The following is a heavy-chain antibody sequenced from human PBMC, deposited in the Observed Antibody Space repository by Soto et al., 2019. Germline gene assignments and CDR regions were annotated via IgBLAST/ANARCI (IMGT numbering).Heavy chain of an antibody. V-gene: IGHV3-15*02. CDR2: IKSKTDGGTT. J-gene: IGHJ4*02. Sequence: EVQLVESGGALVKPGGSLRLSCAASGFTFSNACMSWVRQAPGKGLEWVGRIKSKTDGGTTDYAAAVEGRFTISRGYSKSTGDLEMDSMITEDTAVYYCATKRTGITTIGPGYWGQEALVTVFS. D-gene: IGHD1-20*01. CDR1: GFTFSNAC. CDR3: ATKRTGITTIGPGY.